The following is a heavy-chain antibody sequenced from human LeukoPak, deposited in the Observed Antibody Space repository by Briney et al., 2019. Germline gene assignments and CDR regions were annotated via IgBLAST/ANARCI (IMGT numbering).Heavy chain of an antibody. CDR3: ARSPSGWLNYFDY. J-gene: IGHJ4*02. Sequence: SETLSLTCTVSGGSITSYYCSWIRHPPWKGLEWIEYIYYSGSTNCNPSLKSRVTISVDTSKNQFSLKLSSVTAADTAVYYCARSPSGWLNYFDYWGQGTLVTVSS. CDR1: GGSITSYY. CDR2: IYYSGST. D-gene: IGHD3-9*01. V-gene: IGHV4-59*01.